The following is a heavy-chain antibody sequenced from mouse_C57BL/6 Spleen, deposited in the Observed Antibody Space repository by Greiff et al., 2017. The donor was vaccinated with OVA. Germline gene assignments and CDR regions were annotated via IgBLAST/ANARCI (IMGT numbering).Heavy chain of an antibody. CDR1: GFTFSSYA. CDR3: ARGNYDGSSFYARDY. Sequence: EVQVVESGGGLVKPGGSLKLSCAASGFTFSSYALSWVRQTPEKRLEWVATISDGGSYTYYPANVQGRFTLSRDNAKNNRYLQMSHLKSEDTAMQYGARGNYDGSSFYARDYWGQGTSVTVSS. CDR2: ISDGGSYT. J-gene: IGHJ4*01. D-gene: IGHD1-1*01. V-gene: IGHV5-4*01.